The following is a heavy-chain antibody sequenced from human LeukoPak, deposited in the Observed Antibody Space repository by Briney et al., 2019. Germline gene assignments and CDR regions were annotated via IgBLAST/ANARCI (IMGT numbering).Heavy chain of an antibody. J-gene: IGHJ4*02. CDR1: GFTFSSYA. CDR2: ISGSGGST. CDR3: AKEDPVGYCSGGSCYGRKPKDY. Sequence: GGSLRLPCAASGFTFSSYAMSWVRQAPGKGLEWVSAISGSGGSTYYADSVKGRFTISRDNSKNTLYLQMNSLRAEDTAVYYCAKEDPVGYCSGGSCYGRKPKDYWGQGTLVTVSS. V-gene: IGHV3-23*01. D-gene: IGHD2-15*01.